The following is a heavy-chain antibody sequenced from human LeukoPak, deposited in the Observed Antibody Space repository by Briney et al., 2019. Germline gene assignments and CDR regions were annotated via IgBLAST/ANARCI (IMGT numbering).Heavy chain of an antibody. V-gene: IGHV1-2*02. CDR2: INPHSGGT. CDR1: GYTFTGYY. D-gene: IGHD2-2*01. CDR3: ARSYCSSTSCYALYDFWSGYTPSYGMDV. J-gene: IGHJ6*02. Sequence: GASVKVFCKASGYTFTGYYIHWLRHAPGQGLEWMGWINPHSGGTTYAQSFQGRVTMTRDTSISAAYMELSRLRSDDTAVYYCARSYCSSTSCYALYDFWSGYTPSYGMDVWGQGTTVTVSS.